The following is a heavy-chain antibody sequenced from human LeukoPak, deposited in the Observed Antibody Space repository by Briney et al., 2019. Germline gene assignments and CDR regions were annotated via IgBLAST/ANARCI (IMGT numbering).Heavy chain of an antibody. V-gene: IGHV1-69*05. D-gene: IGHD2-2*02. CDR1: GGTFSSYA. CDR3: ASEGEYCSSTSCYTRHY. Sequence: SVKVSCKASGGTFSSYAISWVRQAPGRGLEWMGGIIPIFGTANYAQKFQGRVTITTDESTSTAYMELSSLRSEDTAVYYCASEGEYCSSTSCYTRHYWGQGTLVTVSS. J-gene: IGHJ4*02. CDR2: IIPIFGTA.